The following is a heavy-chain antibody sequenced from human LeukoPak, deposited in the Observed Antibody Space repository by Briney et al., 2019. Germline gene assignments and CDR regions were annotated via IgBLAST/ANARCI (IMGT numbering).Heavy chain of an antibody. CDR3: ARGGGWSSFDY. V-gene: IGHV4-34*01. J-gene: IGHJ4*02. D-gene: IGHD6-19*01. Sequence: PSETLSLTCAVYGGSFSGYYWSWIRQPPGKGLEWIGEINHSGSTNYSPSLKSRVTISVDTSKNQFSLKLSSVTAADTAVYYCARGGGWSSFDYWGQGTLVTVSS. CDR1: GGSFSGYY. CDR2: INHSGST.